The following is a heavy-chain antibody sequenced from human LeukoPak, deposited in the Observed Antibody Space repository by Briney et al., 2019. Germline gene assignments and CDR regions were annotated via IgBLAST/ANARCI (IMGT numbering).Heavy chain of an antibody. CDR1: AGSISSSSRH. D-gene: IGHD5-12*01. CDR2: IYSGRTT. J-gene: IGHJ4*02. CDR3: ARHDGGGGATMGALDS. Sequence: PSETLSLTCTVSAGSISSSSRHWGRIRQSPGKGLEWIGSIYSGRTTYYNPSLNSRVTISVLTSKNQFSLQLHSVTAADTAVYYCARHDGGGGATMGALDSWGEGSLVTVSS. V-gene: IGHV4-39*01.